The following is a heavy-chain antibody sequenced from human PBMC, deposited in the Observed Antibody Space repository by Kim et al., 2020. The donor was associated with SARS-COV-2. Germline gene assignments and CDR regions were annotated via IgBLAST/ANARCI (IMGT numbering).Heavy chain of an antibody. J-gene: IGHJ6*02. CDR2: IWYDGSNK. V-gene: IGHV3-33*06. Sequence: GGSLRLSCAASGFTFSSYGMHWVRQAPGKGLEWVAVIWYDGSNKYYADSVKGRFTISRDNSKNTLYLQMNSLRAEDTAVYYCAKGYTWDYSNYYYYYGMDVWGQGTTVTVSS. CDR3: AKGYTWDYSNYYYYYGMDV. CDR1: GFTFSSYG. D-gene: IGHD4-4*01.